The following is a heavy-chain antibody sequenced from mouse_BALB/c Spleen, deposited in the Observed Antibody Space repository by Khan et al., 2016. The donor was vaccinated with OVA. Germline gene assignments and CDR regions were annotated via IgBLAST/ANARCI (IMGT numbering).Heavy chain of an antibody. CDR2: IWTDGST. CDR3: ARQPYYHYNIMDY. J-gene: IGHJ4*01. CDR1: GFSLTNYG. V-gene: IGHV2-6-1*01. D-gene: IGHD2-10*01. Sequence: QMQLEESGPGLAAPSQSLSITCTISGFSLTNYGVHWIRQPPGKGLEWMVVIWTDGSTNYNSALKSRLTITKDNSQSQVFLKVNSLQTDDTAIYFCARQPYYHYNIMDYWGQGTSVTVSS.